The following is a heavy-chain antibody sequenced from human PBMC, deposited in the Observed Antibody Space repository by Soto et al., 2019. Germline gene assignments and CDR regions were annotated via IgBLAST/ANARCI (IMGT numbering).Heavy chain of an antibody. Sequence: GGSLRLSCAASGFTLRDYAMSWIRQAPGKGLEWVATISGSGGSAYYADSVKGRFTISKDNFQNSLYLQMNSLTAEDTAVYYCVKKAVAAPRHYFDFWGQGTLVTVSS. CDR2: ISGSGGSA. J-gene: IGHJ4*02. V-gene: IGHV3-23*01. CDR3: VKKAVAAPRHYFDF. D-gene: IGHD6-19*01. CDR1: GFTLRDYA.